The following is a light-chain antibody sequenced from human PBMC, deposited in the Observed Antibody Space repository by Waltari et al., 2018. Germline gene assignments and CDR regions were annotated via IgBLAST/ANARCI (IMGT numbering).Light chain of an antibody. Sequence: QSALTQPASVSGSPGQSIPIPCTGTSSAFGAYYYVSWYQQCPGKAPELIIYDVNSRPSGVSSRFSGSKSGTTASLTISGLQFEDEADYYCMSYTTSTTVIFGGGTKLTVL. CDR3: MSYTTSTTVI. V-gene: IGLV2-14*03. J-gene: IGLJ2*01. CDR2: DVN. CDR1: SSAFGAYYY.